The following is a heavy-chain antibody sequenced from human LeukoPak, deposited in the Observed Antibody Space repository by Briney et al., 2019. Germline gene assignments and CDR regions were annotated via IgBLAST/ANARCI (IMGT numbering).Heavy chain of an antibody. Sequence: SQTLSLTCVVSGGSISSGGYSWSWIRQPPGKGLEWIGYIYHSGSTYYNPSLKSRVTISVDRSKNQFSLKLSSVTAADTAVYYCARGGPTVTRPGVRGFDPWGQGTLVTVSS. CDR2: IYHSGST. V-gene: IGHV4-30-2*01. J-gene: IGHJ5*02. CDR1: GGSISSGGYS. D-gene: IGHD4-17*01. CDR3: ARGGPTVTRPGVRGFDP.